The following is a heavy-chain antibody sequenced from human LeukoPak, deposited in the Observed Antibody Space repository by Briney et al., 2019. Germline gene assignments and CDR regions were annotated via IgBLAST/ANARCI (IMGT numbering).Heavy chain of an antibody. Sequence: PSETLSLTCTVSGGSISSSSYYWGWVRQPPGKGLEWLGCIYYSGSTYYNPSRRSRVTISVDTSKIQFSLKLSSVTAADTAVYYCARHPPGNGWSGESAPYYFDYWGQGTLVTVSS. V-gene: IGHV4-39*01. CDR3: ARHPPGNGWSGESAPYYFDY. D-gene: IGHD3-10*01. CDR1: GGSISSSSYY. CDR2: IYYSGST. J-gene: IGHJ4*02.